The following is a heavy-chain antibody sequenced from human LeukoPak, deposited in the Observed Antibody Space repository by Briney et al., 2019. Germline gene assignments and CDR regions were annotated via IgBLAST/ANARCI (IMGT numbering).Heavy chain of an antibody. CDR3: VGDRYLGTWRAFDV. J-gene: IGHJ3*01. CDR1: GGSINTDVYY. D-gene: IGHD2-15*01. V-gene: IGHV4-31*03. Sequence: SETLSLTCIVSGGSINTDVYYWTWIRKHPRKGLEWIGYIHNTGSTYNPTLKTRVTISKDTSANQFSLTLTSVTAADTAVYYCVGDRYLGTWRAFDVWGQGTMVTVSS. CDR2: IHNTGST.